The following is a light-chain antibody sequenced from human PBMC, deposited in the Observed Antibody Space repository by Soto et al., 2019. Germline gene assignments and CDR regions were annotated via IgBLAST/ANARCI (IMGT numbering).Light chain of an antibody. Sequence: QSVLTKPPSVSAAPGQKVTISCSGSSSNIGNNYVSWYQQLPGTAPKLLIYDNNKRPSGIPDRFSGSKSGTSATLGITGLQTGDESDYYWGTWDSSLSAGVFGGGPELTLL. CDR3: GTWDSSLSAGV. J-gene: IGLJ2*01. V-gene: IGLV1-51*01. CDR2: DNN. CDR1: SSNIGNNY.